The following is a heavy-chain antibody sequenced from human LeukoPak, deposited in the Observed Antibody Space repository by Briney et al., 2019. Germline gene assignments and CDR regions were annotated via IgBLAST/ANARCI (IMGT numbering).Heavy chain of an antibody. J-gene: IGHJ4*02. V-gene: IGHV3-30*02. Sequence: GGSLRLSCAASGFTFSSYAMSWVRQAPGKGLEWVAFIRYDGSNKYYADSVKGRFTISRDNSKNTLYLQMNSLRAEDTAVYYCAKDLLAAAATDYWGQGTLVTVSS. CDR3: AKDLLAAAATDY. CDR2: IRYDGSNK. CDR1: GFTFSSYA. D-gene: IGHD6-13*01.